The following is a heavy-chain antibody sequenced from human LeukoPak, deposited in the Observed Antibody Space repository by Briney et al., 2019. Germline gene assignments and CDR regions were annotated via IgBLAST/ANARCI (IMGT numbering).Heavy chain of an antibody. D-gene: IGHD4-17*01. Sequence: PGGSLTLSCAASGFTFSSYGRHWVRQAPGKGLEWVAVISYDGSNKYYADSVKRRFTISRDNSKNTLYLQMNSLRAEDTAVYYCAKEMPDYGDYVGAYYYYGMDVWGQGTTVTVSS. CDR2: ISYDGSNK. CDR1: GFTFSSYG. CDR3: AKEMPDYGDYVGAYYYYGMDV. J-gene: IGHJ6*02. V-gene: IGHV3-30*18.